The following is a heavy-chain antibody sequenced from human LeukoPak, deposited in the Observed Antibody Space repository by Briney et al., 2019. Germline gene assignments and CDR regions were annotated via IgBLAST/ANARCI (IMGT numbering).Heavy chain of an antibody. CDR1: GGSISSYY. D-gene: IGHD3-22*01. Sequence: SETLSLTCTVSGGSISSYYWSWIRQPPGKGLEWIGYIYYSGSTNHNPSLKSRVTISVDTSKNQFSLKLSSVTAADTAVYYCARDPGHYYDSSGFFDYWGQGTLVTVSS. CDR2: IYYSGST. V-gene: IGHV4-59*01. J-gene: IGHJ4*02. CDR3: ARDPGHYYDSSGFFDY.